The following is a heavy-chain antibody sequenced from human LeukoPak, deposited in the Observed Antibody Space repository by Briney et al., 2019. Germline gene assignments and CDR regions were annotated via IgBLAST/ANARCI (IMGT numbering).Heavy chain of an antibody. V-gene: IGHV1-18*01. CDR3: ARDESQDFYGMDV. CDR2: ISAYNGNT. Sequence: ASVEVSCKASGYTFTSFGTSWVRQPHAQGLEWMGWISAYNGNTNYTQKLQGRVTMTTDTSTSTAYMELRSLRSDDTAVYYCARDESQDFYGMDVWGQGTTVTVSS. J-gene: IGHJ6*02. CDR1: GYTFTSFG.